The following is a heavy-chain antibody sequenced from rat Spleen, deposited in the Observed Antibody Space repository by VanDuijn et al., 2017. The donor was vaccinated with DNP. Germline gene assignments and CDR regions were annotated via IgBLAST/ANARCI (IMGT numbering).Heavy chain of an antibody. CDR1: GFTFSDYY. CDR3: ARHRTTSPYYYDMDA. D-gene: IGHD1-10*01. Sequence: EVLLVESDGGLVQPGRSLKLSCAVSGFTFSDYYMAWVRQAPAKGLEWVATLSYNGGTPYYRDSVKGRFTISRDNAQSTLYLQMDSLRSEDTATYYCARHRTTSPYYYDMDAWGQGASVTVSS. CDR2: LSYNGGTP. J-gene: IGHJ4*01. V-gene: IGHV5-7*01.